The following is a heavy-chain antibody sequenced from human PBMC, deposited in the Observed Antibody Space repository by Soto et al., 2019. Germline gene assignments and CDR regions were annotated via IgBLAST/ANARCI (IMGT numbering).Heavy chain of an antibody. V-gene: IGHV1-69*13. J-gene: IGHJ3*02. CDR1: GGTFSSYA. Sequence: SVKVSCKASGGTFSSYAISWVRQAPGQGLEWMGGIIPIFGTANYAQKFQGRVTITADESTSTAYMELSSLRSEDTAVYYCAETRIRYFDWLFLDAFDIWAQGTMVTVSS. D-gene: IGHD3-9*01. CDR3: AETRIRYFDWLFLDAFDI. CDR2: IIPIFGTA.